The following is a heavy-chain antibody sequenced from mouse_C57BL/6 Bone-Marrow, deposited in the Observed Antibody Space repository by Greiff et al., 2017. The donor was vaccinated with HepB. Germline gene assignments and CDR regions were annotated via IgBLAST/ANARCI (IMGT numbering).Heavy chain of an antibody. CDR3: AREAAQAGPLYYFDY. CDR1: GYTFTSYG. V-gene: IGHV1-81*01. D-gene: IGHD3-2*02. CDR2: IYPRSGNT. Sequence: QVQLQQSGAELARPGASVKLSCKASGYTFTSYGISWVKQRTGQGLEWIGEIYPRSGNTYYNEKFKGKATLTAVKSSSTAYMELRSLTSEDSAVYFCAREAAQAGPLYYFDYWGQGTTLTVSS. J-gene: IGHJ2*01.